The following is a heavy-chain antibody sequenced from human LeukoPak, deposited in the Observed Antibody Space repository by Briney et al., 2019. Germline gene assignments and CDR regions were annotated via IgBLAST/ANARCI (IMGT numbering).Heavy chain of an antibody. CDR1: GYTFTSYA. CDR2: INTNTGNP. V-gene: IGHV7-4-1*02. J-gene: IGHJ4*02. D-gene: IGHD3-9*01. Sequence: VASVMVSCKASGYTFTSYAMNWVRQAPGQGLEWMGWINTNTGNPTYAQGFTGRFVFSLDTSVSTAYLQISSLKAEDTAVYYCAREVRYFDWLLPGGGYWGQGTLVTVSS. CDR3: AREVRYFDWLLPGGGY.